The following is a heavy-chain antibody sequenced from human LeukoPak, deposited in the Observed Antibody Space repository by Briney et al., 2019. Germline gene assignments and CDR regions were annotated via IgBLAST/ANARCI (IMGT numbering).Heavy chain of an antibody. Sequence: SDTLTLTRTLSGVSITNGGYYWSWLRQPAGKGLEWIVRIYTTGTTNYNPSLKGRVTISLDTSKNQFSLKLSSVSAEDTALYYCARDRLGGSYYRPVDYWGQGTLVTVSS. V-gene: IGHV4-61*02. CDR3: ARDRLGGSYYRPVDY. J-gene: IGHJ4*02. CDR2: IYTTGTT. CDR1: GVSITNGGYY. D-gene: IGHD1-26*01.